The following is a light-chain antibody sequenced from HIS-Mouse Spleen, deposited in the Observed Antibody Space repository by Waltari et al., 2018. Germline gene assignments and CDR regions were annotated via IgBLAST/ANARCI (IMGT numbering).Light chain of an antibody. V-gene: IGLV3-10*01. Sequence: SYELTQPPSVSVSPGQPASITCSGAACPKKYSYWYQQKSGQAPVLVIYEDSKRPSGIPERFSGSSSGSMATLTISGAQVEDEADYYCYSTDSSGNHRVFGGGTKLTVL. CDR2: EDS. CDR1: ACPKKY. J-gene: IGLJ2*01. CDR3: YSTDSSGNHRV.